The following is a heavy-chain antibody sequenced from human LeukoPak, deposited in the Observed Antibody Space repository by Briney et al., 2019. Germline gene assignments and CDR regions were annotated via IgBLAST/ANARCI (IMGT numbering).Heavy chain of an antibody. J-gene: IGHJ4*02. CDR3: AKDGHYDSSGYYGVFDY. CDR1: GFTFISYF. CDR2: ISYEGSNK. D-gene: IGHD3-22*01. Sequence: PGGSLRLSFAASGFTFISYFWHWVGQAPCKGREGVAVISYEGSNKYYVDCVKGRFTISRDHPQNTLYLQMNSLRAEDTAVYYCAKDGHYDSSGYYGVFDYWGQGTLVTVSS. V-gene: IGHV3-30*18.